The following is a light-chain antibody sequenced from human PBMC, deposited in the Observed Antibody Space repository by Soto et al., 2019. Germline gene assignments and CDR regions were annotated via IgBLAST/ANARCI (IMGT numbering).Light chain of an antibody. Sequence: DIQMTQSPSSLSASVGDRVTITCRASQSITSYLNWYQQKPGKAPQLLIYAASSLQSGVPSRFSGSGSGTDFTLTISSLQPEDFATYFCQPSYTTPWTFGQGNQVEVK. CDR3: QPSYTTPWT. J-gene: IGKJ1*01. CDR2: AAS. V-gene: IGKV1-39*01. CDR1: QSITSY.